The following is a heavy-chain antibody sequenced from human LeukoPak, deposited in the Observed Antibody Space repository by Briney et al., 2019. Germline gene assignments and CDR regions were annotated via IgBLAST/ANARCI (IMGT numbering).Heavy chain of an antibody. V-gene: IGHV4-38-2*02. J-gene: IGHJ6*03. Sequence: KASETLSLTCAVSGYSISSGYYWGWIRQPPGKGLERIGSIYHSGSTYYNPSLKSRVTISVDTSKNQFSLKLSSVAAADTAVYYCARDYDATKDYYYYYMDVWGKGTTVTVSS. CDR1: GYSISSGYY. CDR2: IYHSGST. D-gene: IGHD1-26*01. CDR3: ARDYDATKDYYYYYMDV.